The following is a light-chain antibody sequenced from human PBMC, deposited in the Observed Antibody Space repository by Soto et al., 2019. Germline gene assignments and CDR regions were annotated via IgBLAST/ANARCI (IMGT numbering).Light chain of an antibody. Sequence: DIQMTQSPSSLSASVGDRVTISCRASQSISSYLNWYQQKPGKAPKLLIYDASSLESGVSSRFSGSGSGTEFTLTISSLQTDDFATYYCQQYNSYSRTFGQGTKVDI. CDR1: QSISSY. J-gene: IGKJ1*01. CDR2: DAS. CDR3: QQYNSYSRT. V-gene: IGKV1-5*01.